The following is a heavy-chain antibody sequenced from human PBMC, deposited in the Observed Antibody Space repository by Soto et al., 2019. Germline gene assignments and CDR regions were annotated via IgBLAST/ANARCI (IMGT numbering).Heavy chain of an antibody. V-gene: IGHV1-69*02. J-gene: IGHJ4*02. Sequence: QVQLVQSGAEVKRPGSSVKVSCKASGDTFTFYSINWVRQGPGLGLEWMGRINPILSMSNYAQRFQGRVTMTADKSTSTAYMELSSLRSEDTAIYYCASSYGSGYRAFDYWGQVALVTVAS. CDR3: ASSYGSGYRAFDY. CDR2: INPILSMS. CDR1: GDTFTFYS. D-gene: IGHD3-10*01.